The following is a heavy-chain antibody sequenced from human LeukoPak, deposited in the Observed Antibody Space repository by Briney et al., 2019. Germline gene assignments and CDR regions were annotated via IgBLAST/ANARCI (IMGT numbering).Heavy chain of an antibody. Sequence: HGESLKISCKGSGYSFTSYWIGWVRQMPGKGLEWMGIIYPDDSDTRYSPSFQGQVTISADKSINTAYLQRSSLKASDTAMYYCARQTAVAGTDWFDPWGQGTLVTVSS. CDR2: IYPDDSDT. CDR3: ARQTAVAGTDWFDP. J-gene: IGHJ5*02. V-gene: IGHV5-51*01. CDR1: GYSFTSYW. D-gene: IGHD6-19*01.